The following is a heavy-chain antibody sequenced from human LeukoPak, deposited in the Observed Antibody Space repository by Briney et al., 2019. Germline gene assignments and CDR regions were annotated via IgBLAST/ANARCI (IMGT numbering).Heavy chain of an antibody. V-gene: IGHV5-51*01. Sequence: PRESLTTSCKGSGYSFTIYWIGWVRPVPGKGLEWRGIIYSGDSDTRYSPSSQGQVTISADKSISTAYLQWSSLKASDTAMYYCARLGAYSSSWYRRSPDHVYYFDYWGQGTLVTVSS. D-gene: IGHD6-13*01. J-gene: IGHJ4*02. CDR1: GYSFTIYW. CDR2: IYSGDSDT. CDR3: ARLGAYSSSWYRRSPDHVYYFDY.